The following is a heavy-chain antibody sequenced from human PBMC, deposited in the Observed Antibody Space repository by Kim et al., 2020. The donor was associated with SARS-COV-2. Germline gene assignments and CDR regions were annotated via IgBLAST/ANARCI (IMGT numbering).Heavy chain of an antibody. CDR3: ARDRPMVRGVIKYGMDV. Sequence: GGSLRLSCAASGFTFSSYSMNWVRQAPGKGLEWVSYISSSSSTIYYADSVKGRFTISRDNAKNSLYLQMNSLRDEDTAVYYCARDRPMVRGVIKYGMDVWGQGTTVTVSS. CDR1: GFTFSSYS. D-gene: IGHD3-10*01. CDR2: ISSSSSTI. J-gene: IGHJ6*02. V-gene: IGHV3-48*02.